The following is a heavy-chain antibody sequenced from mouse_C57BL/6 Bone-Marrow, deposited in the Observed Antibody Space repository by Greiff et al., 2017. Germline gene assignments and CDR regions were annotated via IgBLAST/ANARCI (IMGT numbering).Heavy chain of an antibody. CDR2: IYPGIGST. J-gene: IGHJ2*01. D-gene: IGHD1-1*01. CDR1: GYTFTSYW. CDR3: AGYYYARDY. V-gene: IGHV1-55*01. Sequence: QVQLQQPGAELVKPGASVKMSCKASGYTFTSYWITWVKQRPGQGLEWIGDIYPGIGSTNYNEKFKSKATLTVDTSSSTAYMQLSSLTSEYSAVYYFAGYYYARDYWGQGTTLTVSS.